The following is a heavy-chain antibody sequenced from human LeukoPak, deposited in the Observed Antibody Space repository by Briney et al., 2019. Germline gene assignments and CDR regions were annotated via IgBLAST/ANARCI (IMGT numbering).Heavy chain of an antibody. D-gene: IGHD3-9*01. CDR1: GGSTSTYY. CDR3: ARDDFEYSVHYGMDV. CDR2: VYRSGNT. Sequence: PETLSLTCSVSGGSTSTYYWSWIRHPAGKGLEWIGRVYRSGNTNYNPSLKSRVTMSVDTSKNQTSMRLRSVTAADTAVYYCARDDFEYSVHYGMDVWGQGTTVTVSS. J-gene: IGHJ6*02. V-gene: IGHV4-4*07.